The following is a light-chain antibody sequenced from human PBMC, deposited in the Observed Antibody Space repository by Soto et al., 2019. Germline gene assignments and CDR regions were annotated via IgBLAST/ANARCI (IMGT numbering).Light chain of an antibody. CDR2: SNN. J-gene: IGLJ1*01. V-gene: IGLV1-44*01. Sequence: QSVLTQPPSASGTPGQRVTISCSGSSSNIGSNTVNWYQQLPGTAPKLLIYSNNERPSGVPDRFSGSKSGTSASLAISGLQSEDEAAFYCAAWDDSLNAYVIGTGTKVTVL. CDR1: SSNIGSNT. CDR3: AAWDDSLNAYV.